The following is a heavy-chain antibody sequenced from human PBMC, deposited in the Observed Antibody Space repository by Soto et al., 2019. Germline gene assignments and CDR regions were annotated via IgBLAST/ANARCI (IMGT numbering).Heavy chain of an antibody. CDR1: GDSVSSTSAT. J-gene: IGHJ2*01. CDR3: ARDGSGFHWYFDL. D-gene: IGHD6-19*01. Sequence: QVQLQQSGPGLVKPSQTLSLVCSISGDSVSSTSATWSWIRQSPSRGLEWLGRTYYRSKWYNDYAVSVKIRIAITPDTSKNQLSLHLSSVTPEDTALYFCARDGSGFHWYFDLWGRGTLVTVSS. V-gene: IGHV6-1*01. CDR2: TYYRSKWYN.